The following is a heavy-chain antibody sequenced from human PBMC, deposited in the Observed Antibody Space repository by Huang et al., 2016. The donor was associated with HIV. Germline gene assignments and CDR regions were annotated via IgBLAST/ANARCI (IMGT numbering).Heavy chain of an antibody. J-gene: IGHJ4*02. V-gene: IGHV3-11*04. CDR3: ARHYNNYIDYFDY. CDR1: GFTFSDYY. D-gene: IGHD4-4*01. Sequence: QVQLVESGGGLVKPGKSLRLSCEVSGFTFSDYYMSWIRQGPGKGLEWVSTIRSLGTTVSYAESVKGRFTIARDNTKNSLYLQMNSLRAEDTAVYYCARHYNNYIDYFDYWGQGTLVTVSS. CDR2: IRSLGTTV.